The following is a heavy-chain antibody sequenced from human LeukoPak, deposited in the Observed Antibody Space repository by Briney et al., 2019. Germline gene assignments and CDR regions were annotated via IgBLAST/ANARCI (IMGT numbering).Heavy chain of an antibody. V-gene: IGHV4-59*08. CDR3: ARNPTDSSGWQFDY. CDR1: GGSISSYY. CDR2: IYYSGST. D-gene: IGHD6-19*01. Sequence: PSETLSLTCTVSGGSISSYYWSWIRQPPGKGLEWIGYIYYSGSTNYNPSLKSRVTISVDTSKNQFSLKLSSVTAADTAVYYCARNPTDSSGWQFDYWGQGTLVTVSS. J-gene: IGHJ4*02.